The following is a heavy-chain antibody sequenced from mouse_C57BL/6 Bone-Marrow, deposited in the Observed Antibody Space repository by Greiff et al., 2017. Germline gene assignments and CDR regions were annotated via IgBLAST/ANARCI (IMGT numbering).Heavy chain of an antibody. J-gene: IGHJ2*01. CDR1: GYTFTSYW. D-gene: IGHD2-3*01. CDR2: IHPNSGST. Sequence: QLQQPGAELVKPGASVKLSCKASGYTFTSYWMHWGKQRPGQGLEWIGMIHPNSGSTNYNEKFKSKATLTVDKSSSTSYMQLSSLTSEDSAVYYCARSVYDGYYYYFDYWGQGTTLTVSS. CDR3: ARSVYDGYYYYFDY. V-gene: IGHV1-64*01.